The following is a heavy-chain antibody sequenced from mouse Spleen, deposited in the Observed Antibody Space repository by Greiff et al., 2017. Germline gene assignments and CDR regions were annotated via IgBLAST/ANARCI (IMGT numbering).Heavy chain of an antibody. Sequence: VKLLESGAELVKPGASVKLSCKASGYTFTEYTIHWVKQRPGQGLEWIGWFYPGSGSIKYNEKFKDKATLTADKSSSTVYMGLSRLTSEDSAVYYCARWGGNYGGDWYFDVWGAGTTGTVS. J-gene: IGHJ1*01. CDR3: ARWGGNYGGDWYFDV. CDR2: FYPGSGSI. V-gene: IGHV1-62-2*01. D-gene: IGHD2-1*01. CDR1: GYTFTEYT.